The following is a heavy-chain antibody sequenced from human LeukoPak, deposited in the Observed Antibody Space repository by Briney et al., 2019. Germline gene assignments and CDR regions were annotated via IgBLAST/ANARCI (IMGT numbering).Heavy chain of an antibody. J-gene: IGHJ6*02. V-gene: IGHV1-69*04. D-gene: IGHD3-3*01. CDR2: IIPILGIA. Sequence: GASVTVSCKASGGTFSSYAISWVRQAPGQGLEWMGRIIPILGIANYAQKFQGRVTITADKSTSTAYMELSSLRSEDTAVYYCARDSVLEWLLYYYYGMDVWGQGTTVTVSS. CDR3: ARDSVLEWLLYYYYGMDV. CDR1: GGTFSSYA.